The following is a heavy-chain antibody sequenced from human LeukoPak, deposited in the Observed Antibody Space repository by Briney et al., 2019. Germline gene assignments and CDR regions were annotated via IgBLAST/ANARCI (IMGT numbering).Heavy chain of an antibody. V-gene: IGHV3-48*04. Sequence: GGSLRLSCAASGFTFSSYSMNWVRQAPGKGLEWVSYISSSSSTIYYADSVKGRFTISRDNAKNSLYLQMNSLRAEDTAVYYCARRDWNYVGYWGQGTLVTVSS. CDR1: GFTFSSYS. CDR2: ISSSSSTI. J-gene: IGHJ4*02. D-gene: IGHD3/OR15-3a*01. CDR3: ARRDWNYVGY.